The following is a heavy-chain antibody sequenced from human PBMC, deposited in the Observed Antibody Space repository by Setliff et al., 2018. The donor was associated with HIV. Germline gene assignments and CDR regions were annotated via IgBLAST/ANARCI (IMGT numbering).Heavy chain of an antibody. CDR2: IIPIFSTT. V-gene: IGHV1-69*13. CDR3: ARDEGMTKRRGRFDP. D-gene: IGHD4-17*01. J-gene: IGHJ5*02. Sequence: GASVKVSCKASGGTFSKDAINWVREAPGQGLEWMGGIIPIFSTTTYAQKFQGRVTITADESTSTVYMELSSLRSDDTAVYYCARDEGMTKRRGRFDPWGQGTRVTVSS. CDR1: GGTFSKDA.